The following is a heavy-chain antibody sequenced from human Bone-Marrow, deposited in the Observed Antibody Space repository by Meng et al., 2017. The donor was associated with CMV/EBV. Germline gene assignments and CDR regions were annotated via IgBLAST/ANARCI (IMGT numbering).Heavy chain of an antibody. CDR1: GYTFTSYD. CDR3: ASRCSSTSCYKALGRRYHYGMDV. Sequence: ASVKVSCKASGYTFTSYDINWVRQATGQGLEWMGWISAYNGNTNYAQKLQGRVTMTTDTSTSTAYMELRSLRSDDTAVYYCASRCSSTSCYKALGRRYHYGMDVWGQGTTVTVSS. J-gene: IGHJ6*02. CDR2: ISAYNGNT. V-gene: IGHV1-18*01. D-gene: IGHD2-2*02.